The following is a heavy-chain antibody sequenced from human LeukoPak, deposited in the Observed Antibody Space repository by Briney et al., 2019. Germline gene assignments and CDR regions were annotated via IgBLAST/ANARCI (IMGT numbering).Heavy chain of an antibody. D-gene: IGHD3-22*01. V-gene: IGHV1-2*02. CDR3: ARDQRQQNYYESIGYMDY. Sequence: GASVKVSCKASGYSFTDNYIHWVRQAPGQGLEWMGSINANDGGTNYAHKFHDRVAMTRDTAIRTAYMELSSLTSDDSAVCFCARDQRQQNYYESIGYMDYWGQGALVTVSS. CDR1: GYSFTDNY. CDR2: INANDGGT. J-gene: IGHJ4*02.